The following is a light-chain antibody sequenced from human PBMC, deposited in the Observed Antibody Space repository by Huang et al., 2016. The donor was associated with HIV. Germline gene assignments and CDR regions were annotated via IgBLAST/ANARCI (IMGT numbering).Light chain of an antibody. CDR3: QQYNNWLS. CDR1: QSVSNK. CDR2: GGS. V-gene: IGKV3-15*01. J-gene: IGKJ4*01. Sequence: EVVMTQSPATLSVSLGERTSLSCRASQSVSNKLAWYQKKPGQAPTLLIYGGSTRATDIPARFSGSGSGTEFTLTISSLQSEDIAIYYCQQYNNWLSFGGGTKVEIK.